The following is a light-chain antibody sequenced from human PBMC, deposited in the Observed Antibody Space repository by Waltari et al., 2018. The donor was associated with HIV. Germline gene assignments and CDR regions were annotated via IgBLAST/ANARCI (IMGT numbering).Light chain of an antibody. Sequence: DIQMTQSPASLSASVGDRVNISCRASQNINKHLNCYQHKSGKAPKLLIYAASSLQSGVPSRFSGSGSGTNFTLTINTLQPEDFAIYYCQQSYSTLRITFGQGTRLDIK. CDR3: QQSYSTLRIT. CDR1: QNINKH. V-gene: IGKV1-39*01. CDR2: AAS. J-gene: IGKJ5*01.